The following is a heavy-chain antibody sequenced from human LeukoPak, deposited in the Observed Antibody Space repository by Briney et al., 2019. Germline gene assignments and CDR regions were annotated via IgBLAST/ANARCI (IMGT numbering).Heavy chain of an antibody. D-gene: IGHD3-16*01. V-gene: IGHV3-7*01. CDR2: IKQDGGAR. Sequence: GGSLRLSCAASGFIVRDYWMNWVRQAPGQGLEWLANIKQDGGARYYVGSVKGRFTISSDSAKSLVYLQMDSLRAEDTATYYCARGYNGGSDYWGRGTLVTVSS. J-gene: IGHJ4*02. CDR3: ARGYNGGSDY. CDR1: GFIVRDYW.